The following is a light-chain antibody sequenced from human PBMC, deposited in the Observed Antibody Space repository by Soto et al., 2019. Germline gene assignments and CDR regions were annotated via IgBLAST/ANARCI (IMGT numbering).Light chain of an antibody. CDR2: EVN. CDR1: SSDVGGYTY. CDR3: SSYTSSSTLYV. V-gene: IGLV2-14*01. J-gene: IGLJ1*01. Sequence: QSVLTQPASVSGPPRQSITISCTGASSDVGGYTYVSWYQQHPGKAPKLIIYEVNNRPSGVSHRFSGSKSGNTASLTISGLQAEDEADYYCSSYTSSSTLYVFGTGTKVTVL.